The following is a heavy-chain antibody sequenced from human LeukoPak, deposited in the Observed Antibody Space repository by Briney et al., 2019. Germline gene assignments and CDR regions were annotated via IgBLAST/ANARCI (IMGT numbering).Heavy chain of an antibody. CDR3: TSPGLRHFDI. J-gene: IGHJ3*02. CDR2: INHSGST. Sequence: PSETLSLTCAVYGGSFSGYYWSWIRQPPGKGLEWIGEINHSGSTNYNPSLKSRVTISVDTSKNQFSLKLSSVTAADTAVYYCTSPGLRHFDIWGQGTMVTVSS. D-gene: IGHD3-16*01. CDR1: GGSFSGYY. V-gene: IGHV4-34*01.